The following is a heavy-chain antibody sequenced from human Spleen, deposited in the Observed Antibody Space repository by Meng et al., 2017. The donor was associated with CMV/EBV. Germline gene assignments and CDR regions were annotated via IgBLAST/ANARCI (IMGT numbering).Heavy chain of an antibody. V-gene: IGHV3-74*01. Sequence: GESLKISCAASGFTFSGYWMHWVRQAPGKGLVWVSSIKTDGSTTDYAESVKGRFTISRDNGKNTLFLQMTSLRVDDTAVYYCARDVYCGRVACRTGSWFDPWGQGTLVTVSS. CDR2: IKTDGSTT. J-gene: IGHJ5*02. CDR1: GFTFSGYW. D-gene: IGHD2-21*01. CDR3: ARDVYCGRVACRTGSWFDP.